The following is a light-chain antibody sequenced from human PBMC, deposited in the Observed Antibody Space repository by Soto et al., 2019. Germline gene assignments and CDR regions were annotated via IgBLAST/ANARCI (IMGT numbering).Light chain of an antibody. V-gene: IGLV2-14*01. CDR2: EVS. Sequence: QSVLTQPASVSGSPGQSITISWTGTSSDVGAYNYVSWYQQHPGKAPKLMIYEVSNRPSGVSNRFSGSKSGNTASLTISGLQAEDEADYYCSSYTRSSTYVFGTGTKLTVL. CDR3: SSYTRSSTYV. J-gene: IGLJ1*01. CDR1: SSDVGAYNY.